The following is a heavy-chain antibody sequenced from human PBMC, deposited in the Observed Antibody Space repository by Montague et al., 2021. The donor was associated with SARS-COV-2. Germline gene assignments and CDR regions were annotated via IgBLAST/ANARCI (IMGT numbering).Heavy chain of an antibody. Sequence: NDYAVYVKSRITINPDTSKNQISLQLNSVTPEDTGVYYCARTSASSDYWGQGTLVTVSS. CDR2: N. D-gene: IGHD1-26*01. J-gene: IGHJ4*02. V-gene: IGHV6-1*01. CDR3: ARTSASSDY.